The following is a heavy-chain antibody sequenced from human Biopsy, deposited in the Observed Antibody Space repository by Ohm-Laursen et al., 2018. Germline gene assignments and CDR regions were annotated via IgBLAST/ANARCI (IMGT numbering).Heavy chain of an antibody. CDR1: GYTFTAYG. J-gene: IGHJ3*02. V-gene: IGHV1-18*04. Sequence: ASVKVSCKTSGYTFTAYGISWVRQAPGQGLEWMGWISTYNDDTNIAQKFQGRVSMTTDTSARTAYMELRSLRSGDTAIYFCARDPGYDFWSGSDPFDIWGQGTLVTV. CDR3: ARDPGYDFWSGSDPFDI. CDR2: ISTYNDDT. D-gene: IGHD3-3*01.